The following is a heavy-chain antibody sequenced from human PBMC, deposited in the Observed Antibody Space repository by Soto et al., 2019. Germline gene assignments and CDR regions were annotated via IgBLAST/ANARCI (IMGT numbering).Heavy chain of an antibody. CDR1: GFTFSSYA. CDR2: ISGSGGST. V-gene: IGHV3-23*01. J-gene: IGHJ4*02. CDR3: ASPMVRGVIITPHFDY. Sequence: GGSLRLSCAASGFTFSSYAMSWVRQAPGKGLEWVSAISGSGGSTYYADSVKGRFTISRDNSKNTLYLQMNSLRAEDTAVYYCASPMVRGVIITPHFDYWGQGTLVTVSS. D-gene: IGHD3-10*01.